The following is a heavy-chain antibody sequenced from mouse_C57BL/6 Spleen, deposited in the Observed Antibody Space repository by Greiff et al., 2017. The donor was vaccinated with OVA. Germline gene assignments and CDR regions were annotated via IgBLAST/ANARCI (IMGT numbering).Heavy chain of an antibody. D-gene: IGHD2-1*01. CDR1: GFSFNTYA. Sequence: VQLQQSGGGLVQPKGSLKLSCAASGFSFNTYAMNWVRQAPGKGLEWVARIRSKSNNYATYYADSVKDRFTISRDDSESMLYLQMNNLKTEDTAMYYCVRPYGNYEDWYFDVWGTGTTVTVSS. CDR3: VRPYGNYEDWYFDV. V-gene: IGHV10-1*01. CDR2: IRSKSNNYAT. J-gene: IGHJ1*03.